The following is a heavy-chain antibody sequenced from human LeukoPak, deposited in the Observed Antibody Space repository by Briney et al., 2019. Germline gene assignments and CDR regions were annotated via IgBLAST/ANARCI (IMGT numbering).Heavy chain of an antibody. V-gene: IGHV1-2*02. Sequence: ASVKVSCKASGYTFTSYGISWVRQAPGQGLEWMGWINPNSGGTNYAQKFQGRVTMTRDTSISTAYMELSRLRSDDTAVYYCARDLAPSPRYSGYEGYWGQGTLVTVSS. CDR1: GYTFTSYG. CDR3: ARDLAPSPRYSGYEGY. CDR2: INPNSGGT. J-gene: IGHJ4*02. D-gene: IGHD5-12*01.